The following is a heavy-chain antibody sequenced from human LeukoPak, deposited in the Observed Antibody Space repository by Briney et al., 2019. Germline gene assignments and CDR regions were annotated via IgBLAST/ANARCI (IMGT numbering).Heavy chain of an antibody. J-gene: IGHJ4*02. CDR3: TRVPVLRYFDWSQHFDY. Sequence: GGSLRLSCTASGFSFGDYTMNWVRQAPGKGPEWVGFIRSKVYGGTTEYAVSVKGRFTISRDDSKSIAYLQMDSLKTEDTAVYYCTRVPVLRYFDWSQHFDYWGQGTLVTVSS. V-gene: IGHV3-49*04. CDR2: IRSKVYGGTT. CDR1: GFSFGDYT. D-gene: IGHD3-9*01.